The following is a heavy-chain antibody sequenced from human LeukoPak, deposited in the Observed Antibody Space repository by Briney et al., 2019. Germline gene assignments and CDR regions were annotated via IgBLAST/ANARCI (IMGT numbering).Heavy chain of an antibody. CDR2: INSNIGDT. V-gene: IGHV1-2*02. D-gene: IGHD3-9*01. CDR1: GYTFTGYY. Sequence: GASVKVSCKASGYTFTGYYMHWVRQAPGQGLEWVGWINSNIGDTHYTQKFQGRVTMTRDTPISTVYMELSSLRSDDTAIYYCARDLTRNAFDIWGQGTMVIVFS. CDR3: ARDLTRNAFDI. J-gene: IGHJ3*02.